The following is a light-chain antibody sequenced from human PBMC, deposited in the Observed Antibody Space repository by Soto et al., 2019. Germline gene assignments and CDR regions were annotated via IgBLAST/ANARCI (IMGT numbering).Light chain of an antibody. J-gene: IGKJ4*01. CDR1: QSVSNN. V-gene: IGKV3-15*01. CDR2: DAS. CDR3: LQDYTYPH. Sequence: EIVLTQSPGTLSLSPGERATLSCRASQSVSNNLAWYQQKPGQAPRLLIYDASTRATGIPARFSGSGSGTEFTLTISSLQSEDFATYCCLQDYTYPHFGGGTKVDIK.